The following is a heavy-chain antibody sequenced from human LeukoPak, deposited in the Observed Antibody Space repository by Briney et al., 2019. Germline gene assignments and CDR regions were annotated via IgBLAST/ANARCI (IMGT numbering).Heavy chain of an antibody. D-gene: IGHD1-14*01. CDR3: VTAENDAFDI. CDR1: GGSISSGGYY. J-gene: IGHJ3*02. V-gene: IGHV4-31*03. Sequence: SETLSLTCTVSGGSISSGGYYWSWIRQHPGKGLEWIGYIYYSGSTYYNPSPKSRVTISVDTSKNQFSLKLSSVTAADTAVYYCVTAENDAFDIWGQGTMVTVSS. CDR2: IYYSGST.